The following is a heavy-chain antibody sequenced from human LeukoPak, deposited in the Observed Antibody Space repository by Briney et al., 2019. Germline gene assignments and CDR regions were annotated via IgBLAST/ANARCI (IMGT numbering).Heavy chain of an antibody. CDR2: INHSGST. V-gene: IGHV4-34*01. D-gene: IGHD1-26*01. Sequence: SETLSLTCAVSGGSFFGSHWNWIRQPPGKGLEWIGEINHSGSTNYNPSLKSRVTISVDTSKNQFSLKLSSVTAADTAVYYCARGQGWELLSQYYFDYWGQGTLVTVSS. J-gene: IGHJ4*02. CDR1: GGSFFGSH. CDR3: ARGQGWELLSQYYFDY.